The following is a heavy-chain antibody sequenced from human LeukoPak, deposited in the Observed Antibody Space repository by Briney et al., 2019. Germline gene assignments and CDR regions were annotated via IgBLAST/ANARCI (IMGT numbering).Heavy chain of an antibody. D-gene: IGHD3-10*01. Sequence: GGSLRLSCAASGFTFSSYAMSWVRQAPGKGLEWVSAISGSGGSTYYADSVKGRFTISIDNSKNTLYLQMNSLRAEDTAVYYCAKDLWFGEQGDYWGQGTLVTVSS. CDR1: GFTFSSYA. CDR3: AKDLWFGEQGDY. CDR2: ISGSGGST. J-gene: IGHJ4*02. V-gene: IGHV3-23*01.